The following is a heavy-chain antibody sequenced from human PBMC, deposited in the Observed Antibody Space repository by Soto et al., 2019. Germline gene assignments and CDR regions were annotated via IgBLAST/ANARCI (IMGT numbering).Heavy chain of an antibody. J-gene: IGHJ3*02. D-gene: IGHD3-9*01. V-gene: IGHV1-69*02. CDR3: ARVRLRYFDWSAPYPFAI. CDR2: IIPILGIA. CDR1: GGTFSSYT. Sequence: SVKVSCKASGGTFSSYTISWVRQAPGQGLEWMGRIIPILGIANYAQKFQGRVTITADKSTSTAYMELSSRRSADTAVYYCARVRLRYFDWSAPYPFAIWGQATIVTVS.